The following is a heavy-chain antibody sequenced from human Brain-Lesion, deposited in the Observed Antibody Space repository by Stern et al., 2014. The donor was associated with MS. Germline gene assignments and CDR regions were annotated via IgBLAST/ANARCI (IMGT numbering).Heavy chain of an antibody. CDR2: IYHSGGT. CDR3: ARELPDLNAFDI. D-gene: IGHD1-14*01. CDR1: GGSISSSNW. V-gene: IGHV4-4*02. J-gene: IGHJ3*02. Sequence: MQLVESGPGLVKPSGTLSLTCAVSGGSISSSNWWSWVRQSPGKGLGWIGEIYHSGGTKYSPSFESRVIISVDKYKNQFSLKLSYVTAADTAVYYCARELPDLNAFDIWGQGTMVTVSS.